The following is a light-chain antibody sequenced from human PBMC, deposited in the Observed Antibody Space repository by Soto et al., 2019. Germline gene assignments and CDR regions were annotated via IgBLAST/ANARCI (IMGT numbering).Light chain of an antibody. J-gene: IGKJ3*01. CDR2: GAS. Sequence: EIVMTQSPATLSVSLGARATLSCRASQSISSNLAWYQQKPGQAPRLLIYGASTRATGIPATFSGSGSGTEFTLTISSLQSEDFAVYYCQQYNNWPFTFGPGTKVDIK. V-gene: IGKV3-15*01. CDR1: QSISSN. CDR3: QQYNNWPFT.